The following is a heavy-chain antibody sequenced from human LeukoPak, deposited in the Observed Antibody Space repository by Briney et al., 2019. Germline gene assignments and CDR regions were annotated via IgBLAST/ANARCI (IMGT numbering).Heavy chain of an antibody. CDR2: INHSGST. Sequence: ASETLSLTCTVSGGSISSYYWSWIRQPPGKGLEWIGEINHSGSTNYNPSLKSRVTISVDTSKNQFSLKLSSVTAADTAVYYCARHPWYHYGSGRGFDYWGQGTLVTVSS. D-gene: IGHD3-10*01. CDR1: GGSISSYY. CDR3: ARHPWYHYGSGRGFDY. J-gene: IGHJ4*02. V-gene: IGHV4-34*01.